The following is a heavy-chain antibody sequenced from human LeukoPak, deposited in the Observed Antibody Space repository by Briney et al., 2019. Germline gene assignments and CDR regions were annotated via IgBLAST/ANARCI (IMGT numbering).Heavy chain of an antibody. V-gene: IGHV1-69*05. CDR2: IIPIFGTA. Sequence: SVRVSCKASGGTFSSYAISWVRQAPGQGLEWVGGIIPIFGTANYAQKFQGRVTITTDESTSTAYMELSSLRSEDTAVYYCAREERDYYDSSGYYPRLDYWGQGTLVTVSS. J-gene: IGHJ4*02. CDR1: GGTFSSYA. D-gene: IGHD3-22*01. CDR3: AREERDYYDSSGYYPRLDY.